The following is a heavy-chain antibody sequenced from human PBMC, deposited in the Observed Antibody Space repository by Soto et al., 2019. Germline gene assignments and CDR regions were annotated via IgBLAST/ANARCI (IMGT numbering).Heavy chain of an antibody. CDR1: GFTFSSYA. CDR2: ISGSGGDT. Sequence: QPGGSLRLSCAASGFTFSSYAMSWVRQAPGKGLEWVSTISGSGGDTYYADSVKGRFPISRDNSKNTLYLQMNSLRAEDTAIYYCAKRGGLAVAGYYFDYWGQGTLVTVSS. J-gene: IGHJ4*02. D-gene: IGHD6-19*01. V-gene: IGHV3-23*01. CDR3: AKRGGLAVAGYYFDY.